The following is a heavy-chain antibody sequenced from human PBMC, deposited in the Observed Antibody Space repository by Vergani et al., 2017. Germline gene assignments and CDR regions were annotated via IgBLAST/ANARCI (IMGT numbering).Heavy chain of an antibody. CDR1: EFTFSSYW. V-gene: IGHV3-7*03. CDR2: IKQDGSEK. D-gene: IGHD3-10*01. Sequence: EVQLVESGGGLVQPGGSLRLSCAASEFTFSSYWMSWVRQAPGKGLEWVANIKQDGSEKYYVDSVKGRFTISRDNSKNTLYLQMNSLRAEDTAVYYCARSIYGSGSSYFDYWGQGTLVTVSS. J-gene: IGHJ4*02. CDR3: ARSIYGSGSSYFDY.